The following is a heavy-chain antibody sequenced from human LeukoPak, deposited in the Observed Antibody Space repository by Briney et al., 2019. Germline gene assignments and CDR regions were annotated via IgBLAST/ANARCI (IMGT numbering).Heavy chain of an antibody. Sequence: PGGSLRLSCAASGFTFSSYAMSWVRQAPGKGLEWVSAISGSGGSTYYADSVKGRFTISRDNSKNTLYLQMNSLRAEDTAVYYCAKDPAALDTAMANDAFDIWGQGTMVTVSS. V-gene: IGHV3-23*01. CDR2: ISGSGGST. CDR3: AKDPAALDTAMANDAFDI. D-gene: IGHD5-18*01. CDR1: GFTFSSYA. J-gene: IGHJ3*02.